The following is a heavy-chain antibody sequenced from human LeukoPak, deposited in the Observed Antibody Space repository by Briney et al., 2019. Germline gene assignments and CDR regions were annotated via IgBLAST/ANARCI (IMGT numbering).Heavy chain of an antibody. D-gene: IGHD6-13*01. Sequence: QPGGSLRLSFEAPGLTPITNWRHWVRQAPGRGRVWVSRINSDGSTTNYADSVQGRFSISRDNAKNTLYLQMNSLRAEDTAVYYCARGSSGYSTTWGQGTLVTVSS. J-gene: IGHJ5*02. CDR3: ARGSSGYSTT. CDR2: INSDGSTT. V-gene: IGHV3-74*01. CDR1: GLTPITNW.